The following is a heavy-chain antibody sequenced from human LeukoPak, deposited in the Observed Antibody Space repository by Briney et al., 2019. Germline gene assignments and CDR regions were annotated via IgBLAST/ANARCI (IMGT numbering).Heavy chain of an antibody. J-gene: IGHJ4*02. CDR3: ARALANYYDSSGQSCG. Sequence: PGGSLRLSXAASGFTFSSYSMNWVRQAPGKGLEWVSSISSSSSYIYYADSVKGRFTISRDNAKNSLYLQMNSLRAEDTAVYYCARALANYYDSSGQSCGWGQGTLVTVSS. CDR1: GFTFSSYS. CDR2: ISSSSSYI. D-gene: IGHD3-22*01. V-gene: IGHV3-21*01.